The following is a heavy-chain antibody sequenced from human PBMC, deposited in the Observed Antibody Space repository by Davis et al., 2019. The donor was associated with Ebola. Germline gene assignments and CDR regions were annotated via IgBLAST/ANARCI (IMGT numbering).Heavy chain of an antibody. D-gene: IGHD2-2*02. CDR2: INPSGGST. CDR3: ARSGPGGCSSTSCYRGNWFDP. J-gene: IGHJ5*02. V-gene: IGHV1-46*01. Sequence: ASVQVSCKASGYTFTSYYMHWVRQAPGQGLEWMGIINPSGGSTSYAQKFQGRVTMTRDTSTSTVYMELSSLRSEDTAVYYCARSGPGGCSSTSCYRGNWFDPWGQGTLVTVSS. CDR1: GYTFTSYY.